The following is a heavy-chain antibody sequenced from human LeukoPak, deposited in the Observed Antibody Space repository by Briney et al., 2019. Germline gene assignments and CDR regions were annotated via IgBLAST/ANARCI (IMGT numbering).Heavy chain of an antibody. D-gene: IGHD3-22*01. V-gene: IGHV4-59*01. CDR2: IYYSGST. CDR1: GGSISSYY. J-gene: IGHJ4*02. Sequence: PSETLSLTCTVSGGSISSYYWSWIRQPPGKGLEWIGYIYYSGSTNYNPSLKSRVTISVDTSKNQFSLKLSSVTAADTAVYYCARDDSSGYYDYWGRGTLVTVSS. CDR3: ARDDSSGYYDY.